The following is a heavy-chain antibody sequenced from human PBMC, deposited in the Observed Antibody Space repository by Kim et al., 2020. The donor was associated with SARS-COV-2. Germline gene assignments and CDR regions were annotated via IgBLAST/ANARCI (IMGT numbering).Heavy chain of an antibody. D-gene: IGHD1-1*01. Sequence: GGSLRLSCASSGFTFSSYGMHWVRQAPGKGLEWVAVISYDGSNKYYADSVKGRFTISRDNSKNTLYLQMNSLRAEDTAVYYCAKGTAANWFDPWGQGTL. J-gene: IGHJ5*02. CDR1: GFTFSSYG. CDR3: AKGTAANWFDP. V-gene: IGHV3-30*18. CDR2: ISYDGSNK.